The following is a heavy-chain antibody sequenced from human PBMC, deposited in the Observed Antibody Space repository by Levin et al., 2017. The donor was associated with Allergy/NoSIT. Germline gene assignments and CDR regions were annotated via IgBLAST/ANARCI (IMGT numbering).Heavy chain of an antibody. J-gene: IGHJ4*02. V-gene: IGHV3-33*01. CDR3: ARDPESCSGGSCLHFDH. Sequence: LSLTCAASGFTFNLHGMHWVRQAPGKGLEWVAVIWWDGSNKFYADSVRGRFTISRDNSGNALYLQMNSLRAEDTAVYYCARDPESCSGGSCLHFDHWGQGTLVTVSS. CDR2: IWWDGSNK. D-gene: IGHD2-15*01. CDR1: GFTFNLHG.